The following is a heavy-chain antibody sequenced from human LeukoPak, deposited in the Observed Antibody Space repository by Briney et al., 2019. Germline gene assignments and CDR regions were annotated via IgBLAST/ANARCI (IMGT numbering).Heavy chain of an antibody. CDR1: GFTFSDYY. J-gene: IGHJ4*02. Sequence: PGGSLTLSCAASGFTFSDYYMSWIRQAPGKGLEWVSYISNSGSTIYYADPVKGRFTISRDNAKNSLYLQMNSLRAEDTALYYCARENRIAVDYWGQGTLVTVSS. CDR3: ARENRIAVDY. D-gene: IGHD2-15*01. CDR2: ISNSGSTI. V-gene: IGHV3-11*01.